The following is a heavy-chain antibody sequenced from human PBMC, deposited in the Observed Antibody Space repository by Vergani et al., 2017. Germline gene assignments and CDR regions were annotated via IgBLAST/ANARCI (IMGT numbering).Heavy chain of an antibody. CDR3: ARGQKLGIPMYYYYMDV. D-gene: IGHD7-27*01. CDR2: INHSGST. CDR1: GGSFSGYY. J-gene: IGHJ6*03. Sequence: QVQLQQWGAGLLKPSETLSLTCAVYGGSFSGYYWSWIRQPPGKGLEWIGEINHSGSTNYNPSLKSRVTISVDTSKNQFSLKLSSVTAADTAVYYCARGQKLGIPMYYYYMDVWGKGTTVTVSS. V-gene: IGHV4-34*01.